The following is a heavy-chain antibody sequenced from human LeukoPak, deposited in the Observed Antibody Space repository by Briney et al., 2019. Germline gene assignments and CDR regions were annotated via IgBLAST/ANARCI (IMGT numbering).Heavy chain of an antibody. CDR2: INPSGGST. Sequence: GASVKVSCKASGYNFISYYMHWVRQAPGQGLEWMGIINPSGGSTSYAQKFQDRVTMTRDTSTSTVYMELSSLKSEDTAVYYSAKEDGNYGSGRYYYFDYWGQGTLVTVSS. CDR1: GYNFISYY. V-gene: IGHV1-46*01. CDR3: AKEDGNYGSGRYYYFDY. J-gene: IGHJ4*02. D-gene: IGHD3-10*01.